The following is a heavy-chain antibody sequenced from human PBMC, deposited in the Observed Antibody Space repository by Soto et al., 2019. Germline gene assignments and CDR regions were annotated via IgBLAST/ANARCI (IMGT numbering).Heavy chain of an antibody. J-gene: IGHJ6*02. V-gene: IGHV6-1*01. CDR1: GDSVSSNSAA. CDR3: TGSTWFRGMYV. D-gene: IGHD2-2*01. CDR2: TYYKSKWNN. Sequence: SQTLSLTCAISGDSVSSNSAAWNWLRQSPSRCLEWLGRTYYKSKWNNDYALSVKSRITINPDTSKNQFSLHLYSVTPEDTAVYSCTGSTWFRGMYVWGQGTPVTVYS.